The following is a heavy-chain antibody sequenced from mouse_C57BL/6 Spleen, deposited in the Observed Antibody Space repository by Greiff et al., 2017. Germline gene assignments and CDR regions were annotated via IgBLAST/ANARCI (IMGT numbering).Heavy chain of an antibody. CDR2: INPSNGGT. CDR1: GYTFTSYW. V-gene: IGHV1-53*01. J-gene: IGHJ1*03. D-gene: IGHD1-1*01. CDR3: AREGYGSSYRYFDV. Sequence: QVQLQQPGTELVKPGASVKLSCKASGYTFTSYWMHWVKQRHGQGLEWIGNINPSNGGTNYNEKFKSKATLTVDKSSSTAYMQLSSLTSEDSAVYYCAREGYGSSYRYFDVWGTGTTVTVSS.